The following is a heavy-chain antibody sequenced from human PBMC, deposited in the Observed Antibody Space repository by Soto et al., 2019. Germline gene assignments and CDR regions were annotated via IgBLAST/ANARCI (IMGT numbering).Heavy chain of an antibody. V-gene: IGHV4-4*07. CDR1: EGSINNYY. Sequence: PSETLSLTCTVSEGSINNYYWSWIRQPAGKGLEWIGRIYVSGNTNYNPSLKSRVTMSVDSSKNQFSLRLSSVTAADTAVYYCARSDYGAYYYGMDVWGQGTTVTVS. D-gene: IGHD4-17*01. CDR3: ARSDYGAYYYGMDV. CDR2: IYVSGNT. J-gene: IGHJ6*02.